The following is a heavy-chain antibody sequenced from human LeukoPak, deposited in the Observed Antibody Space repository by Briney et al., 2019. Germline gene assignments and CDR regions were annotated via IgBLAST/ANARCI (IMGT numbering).Heavy chain of an antibody. CDR3: AKDQITMLVFDY. CDR1: GFTFSNYA. J-gene: IGHJ4*02. D-gene: IGHD3-16*01. V-gene: IGHV3-23*01. CDR2: ISAVNNNT. Sequence: PGGSLRLSCAASGFTFSNYAMSWVRQAPGKGLEWVSAISAVNNNTYYADSVKGRFTISRDNSKNTLYLQMNSLSAEDTAIYYCAKDQITMLVFDYWGQGTLVTVS.